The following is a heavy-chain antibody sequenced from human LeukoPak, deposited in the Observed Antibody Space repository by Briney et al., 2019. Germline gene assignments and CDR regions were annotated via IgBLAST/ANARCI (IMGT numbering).Heavy chain of an antibody. V-gene: IGHV1-2*02. CDR2: INPNSGGT. J-gene: IGHJ4*02. CDR3: ARDRGGPTVTGPGDY. CDR1: GYTFTGYY. D-gene: IGHD4-17*01. Sequence: ASVKVSCKASGYTFTGYYMHWARQAPGQGLEWMGWINPNSGGTNYAQKFQGRVTMTRDTSISTAYMELSRLRSDDTAVYYCARDRGGPTVTGPGDYWGQGTLVTVSS.